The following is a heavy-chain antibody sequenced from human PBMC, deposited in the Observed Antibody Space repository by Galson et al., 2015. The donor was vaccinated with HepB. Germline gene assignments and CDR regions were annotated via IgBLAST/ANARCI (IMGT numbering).Heavy chain of an antibody. J-gene: IGHJ4*02. CDR2: IYSGGDS. CDR1: GFIVSSSY. D-gene: IGHD5-12*01. Sequence: SLRLSCAVSGFIVSSSYMSWVRQAPGKGLEWVSVIYSGGDSYYADSVKGRFTISRDNSKNTVYLQMNSLRAEDTAMYYCAKGYSKSWFSGSGYWGQGTLVTVSS. V-gene: IGHV3-53*01. CDR3: AKGYSKSWFSGSGY.